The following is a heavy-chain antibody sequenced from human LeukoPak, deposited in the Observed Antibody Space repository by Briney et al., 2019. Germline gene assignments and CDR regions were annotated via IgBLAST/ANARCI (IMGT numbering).Heavy chain of an antibody. CDR1: GYTFTGYY. Sequence: GASVKVSCKASGYTFTGYYMHWVRQAPGQGLEWMGIINPSGGSTSYAQKFQGRVTMTRDTSTSTVYMELSSLRSEDTAVYYCARELVVVVAATRGWFDPWGQGTLVTVSS. J-gene: IGHJ5*02. CDR2: INPSGGST. V-gene: IGHV1-46*01. D-gene: IGHD2-15*01. CDR3: ARELVVVVAATRGWFDP.